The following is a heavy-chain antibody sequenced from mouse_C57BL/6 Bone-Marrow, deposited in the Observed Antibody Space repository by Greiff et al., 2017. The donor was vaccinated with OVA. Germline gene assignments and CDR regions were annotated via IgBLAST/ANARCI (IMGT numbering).Heavy chain of an antibody. CDR2: IYPGGGYT. J-gene: IGHJ4*01. Sequence: QVQLKESGAELVRPGTSVKMSCKASGYTFTNYWIGWAKQRPGHGLEWIGDIYPGGGYTNYNEKFKGKATLTADKSSSTAYMQFSSLTSEDSAIYYGARGGGYYGSSQPYYAMDYWGQGTSVTVSS. CDR1: GYTFTNYW. D-gene: IGHD1-1*01. V-gene: IGHV1-63*01. CDR3: ARGGGYYGSSQPYYAMDY.